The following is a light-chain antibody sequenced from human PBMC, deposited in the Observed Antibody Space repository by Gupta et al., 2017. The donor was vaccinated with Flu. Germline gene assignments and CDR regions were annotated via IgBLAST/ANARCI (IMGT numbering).Light chain of an antibody. CDR3: QHYHYWPFI. Sequence: EVVMTQTPATLYVSPGERVTLSCRASQSVSSNFAWFQQKPGEAPRLLFYGASARTPGVPARFSDNGSWTEFTLAISSRQSDAFPVYYCQHYHYWPFIFGQGT. CDR1: QSVSSN. J-gene: IGKJ2*01. V-gene: IGKV3-15*01. CDR2: GAS.